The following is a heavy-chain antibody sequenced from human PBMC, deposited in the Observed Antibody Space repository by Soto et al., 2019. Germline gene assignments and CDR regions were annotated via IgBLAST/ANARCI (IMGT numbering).Heavy chain of an antibody. CDR3: AKGGSSDYSPHDF. CDR1: GFTFSSYA. V-gene: IGHV3-23*01. J-gene: IGHJ4*02. CDR2: ISGSGTNT. Sequence: GGSLRLSCAASGFTFSSYAMTWVRQAPGKGLEWVSVISGSGTNTYYAGSVKGRVTISRDNSNNTLWLQMDRLRAEDTAIYYCAKGGSSDYSPHDFCGQGTPVTVSS. D-gene: IGHD3-22*01.